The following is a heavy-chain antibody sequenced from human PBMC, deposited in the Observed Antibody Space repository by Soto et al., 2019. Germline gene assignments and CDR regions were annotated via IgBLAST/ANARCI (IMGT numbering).Heavy chain of an antibody. V-gene: IGHV3-21*01. Sequence: GGSLRLSCAASGSTFSSYSMNWVRQAPGKGLEWVSSISSSSSYIYYADSVKGRFTISRDNAKNSLYLQMNSLRAEDTAVYYCARDWVGYCSSTSCYPFDYWGQGTLVTVS. CDR2: ISSSSSYI. J-gene: IGHJ4*02. CDR1: GSTFSSYS. D-gene: IGHD2-2*01. CDR3: ARDWVGYCSSTSCYPFDY.